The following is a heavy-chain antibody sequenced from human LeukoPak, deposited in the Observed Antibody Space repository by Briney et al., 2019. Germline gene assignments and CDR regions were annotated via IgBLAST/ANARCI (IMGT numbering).Heavy chain of an antibody. Sequence: GESLKISCKGSGYSFTSYWIGWVRQMPGKGLEWMGIIYPGDSDTRYSPSFQGKVTISADKSISTAYLQWSSLKASDTAMYYCARHGIAAASSDAFDIWGQGTMVTVSS. CDR1: GYSFTSYW. J-gene: IGHJ3*02. V-gene: IGHV5-51*01. CDR3: ARHGIAAASSDAFDI. D-gene: IGHD6-13*01. CDR2: IYPGDSDT.